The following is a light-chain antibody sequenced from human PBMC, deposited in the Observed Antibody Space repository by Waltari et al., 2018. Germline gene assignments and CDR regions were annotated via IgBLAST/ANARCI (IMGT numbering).Light chain of an antibody. CDR1: QTISSY. V-gene: IGKV1-17*03. CDR3: QQYNSHPFT. CDR2: AAS. J-gene: IGKJ3*01. Sequence: DIQMTQSPYSLSASVGDRVTITCRASQTISSYLAWYQQKPGKVPKLLSYAASSLESGVPARFSGSGSGTEVTLTISSLQPEDFASYYCQQYNSHPFTFGPGTKLDIK.